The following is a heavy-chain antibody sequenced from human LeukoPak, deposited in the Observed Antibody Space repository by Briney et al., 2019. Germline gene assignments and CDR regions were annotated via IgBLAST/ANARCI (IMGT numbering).Heavy chain of an antibody. CDR3: AKVVAGRESFDY. CDR2: ISSSSSYI. V-gene: IGHV3-21*01. Sequence: RPGGSLRLSCAASGFTFSTYGMHWVRQAPGKGLEWVSSISSSSSYIYYADSVKGRFTISRDNAKNSLYLQMNSLRAEDTAVYYCAKVVAGRESFDYWGQGTLVTVSS. CDR1: GFTFSTYG. D-gene: IGHD6-19*01. J-gene: IGHJ4*02.